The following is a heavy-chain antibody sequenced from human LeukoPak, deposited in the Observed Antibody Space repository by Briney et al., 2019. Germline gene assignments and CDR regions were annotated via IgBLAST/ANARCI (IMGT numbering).Heavy chain of an antibody. D-gene: IGHD3-22*01. J-gene: IGHJ3*02. V-gene: IGHV1-18*04. CDR3: ASYFYYDSSVPDAFDI. CDR1: GYTFTGYY. Sequence: GASVKVSCKASGYTFTGYYMHWVRQAPGQGLEWMGWISAYNGNTNYAQKLQGRVTMTTDTSTSTAYMELRSLRSGDTAVYYCASYFYYDSSVPDAFDIWGQGTMVTVSS. CDR2: ISAYNGNT.